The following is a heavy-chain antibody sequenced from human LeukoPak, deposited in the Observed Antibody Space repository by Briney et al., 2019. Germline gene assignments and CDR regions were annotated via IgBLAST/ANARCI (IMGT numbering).Heavy chain of an antibody. V-gene: IGHV3-30*02. D-gene: IGHD4-17*01. J-gene: IGHJ6*02. CDR1: GFTFSSYG. Sequence: GGSLRLSCAASGFTFSSYGMHWVRQAPGKGLEWVAFIRYDGSNKYYADSVKGRFTISRDNSKNTLYLQMNSLRAEDTAVYYCSADLGEADGGYHYGLDVWGQGTTVTVSS. CDR3: SADLGEADGGYHYGLDV. CDR2: IRYDGSNK.